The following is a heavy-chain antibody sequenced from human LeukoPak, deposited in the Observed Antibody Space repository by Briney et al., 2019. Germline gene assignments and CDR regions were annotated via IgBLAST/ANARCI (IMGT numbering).Heavy chain of an antibody. V-gene: IGHV4-34*01. J-gene: IGHJ4*02. CDR1: GGSFSGYY. CDR2: INHSGST. CDR3: ARRVIGVDIVAPPDY. Sequence: SETLSLTCAVYGGSFSGYYWSWIRQPPGKGLEWIGEINHSGSTNYNPSLKSRVTISVDTSKNQFSLKLSSVTAADTAVYYCARRVIGVDIVAPPDYWGQGTLVTVSS. D-gene: IGHD5-12*01.